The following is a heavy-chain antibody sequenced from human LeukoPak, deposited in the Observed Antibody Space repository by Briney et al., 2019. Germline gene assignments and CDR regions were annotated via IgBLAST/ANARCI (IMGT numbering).Heavy chain of an antibody. CDR1: GFTLSSYG. J-gene: IGHJ6*02. D-gene: IGHD6-25*01. V-gene: IGHV3-30*18. CDR2: ISYVGGDQ. Sequence: GGSLRLSCAASGFTLSSYGIHWVRQAPGTGLEWVAVISYVGGDQFYAESVKGRFTISRDNSNKRVFPQMNTLRGEDTAVYYCAKDRSSGPHYYYGMDVWGRGTTVIVSS. CDR3: AKDRSSGPHYYYGMDV.